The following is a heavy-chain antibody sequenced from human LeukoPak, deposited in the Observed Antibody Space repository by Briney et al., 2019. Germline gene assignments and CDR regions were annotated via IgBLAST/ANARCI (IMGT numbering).Heavy chain of an antibody. V-gene: IGHV3-74*01. D-gene: IGHD4-17*01. CDR3: ARDTIDYGDYYYYGMDV. Sequence: GGSLRLSCAASGFTFSSYWMHWVRQAPGKGLVWVSRINSDGSSTSYADSVKGRFTISRDNAKNTLYLQMNSLRAEDTAVYYCARDTIDYGDYYYYGMDVWGQRTTVTVSS. J-gene: IGHJ6*02. CDR2: INSDGSST. CDR1: GFTFSSYW.